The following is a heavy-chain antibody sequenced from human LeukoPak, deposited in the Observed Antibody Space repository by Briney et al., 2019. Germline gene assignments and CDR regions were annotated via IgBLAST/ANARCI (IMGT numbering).Heavy chain of an antibody. J-gene: IGHJ4*02. CDR2: ISTSGNTI. V-gene: IGHV3-48*04. CDR1: GFTISSYS. CDR3: ARDLRVRDF. D-gene: IGHD5/OR15-5a*01. Sequence: GGSLRLSCAASGFTISSYSMNWVRQAPGPGLEWLSHISTSGNTIYYADSVKGRFTISRDNAKNSLYLQMNSLRVEDTAVYFCARDLRVRDFWGQGTLVTVSS.